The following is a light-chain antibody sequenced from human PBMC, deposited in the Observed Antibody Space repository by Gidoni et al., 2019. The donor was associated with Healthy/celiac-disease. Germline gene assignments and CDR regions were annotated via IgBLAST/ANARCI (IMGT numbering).Light chain of an antibody. V-gene: IGKV1-39*01. J-gene: IGKJ1*01. CDR1: QSISSD. Sequence: QMTRSPSSLSASVGARVTITCRASQSISSDLNWYQQKPGKAPKLLIYAASSFQSGVPSRCSGSGSGTDFTLTISSLQPEDVATYYWQQSYSTPRTFGQGTKVEIK. CDR2: AAS. CDR3: QQSYSTPRT.